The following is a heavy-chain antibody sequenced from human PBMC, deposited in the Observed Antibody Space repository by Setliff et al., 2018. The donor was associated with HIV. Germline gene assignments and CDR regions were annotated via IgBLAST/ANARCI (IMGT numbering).Heavy chain of an antibody. V-gene: IGHV4-31*03. J-gene: IGHJ3*01. Sequence: NPSETLSLTCTLSGFSISSDGFYWNWIRQRPGKGLEWIGYIFGSGITYYNPSLKSRLRISIDTSANQFSVELSSVTAADTALYFCARVPNWGEAPLAFDVWGLGTMVTVSS. CDR2: IFGSGIT. CDR3: ARVPNWGEAPLAFDV. CDR1: GFSISSDGFY. D-gene: IGHD7-27*01.